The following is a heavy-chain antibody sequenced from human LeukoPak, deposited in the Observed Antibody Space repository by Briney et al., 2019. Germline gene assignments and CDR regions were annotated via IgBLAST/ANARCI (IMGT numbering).Heavy chain of an antibody. Sequence: ASVKVSCKTSGFTFTTYTMHWVRQAPGQRLEWMGWINAGNGNTQYSQKFQGRVTITRDTSASTAYMELSNLGSEDTAVYYCARGAPIRVAVAATFDPWGQGTLVTVPS. V-gene: IGHV1-3*01. CDR3: ARGAPIRVAVAATFDP. CDR2: INAGNGNT. J-gene: IGHJ5*02. CDR1: GFTFTTYT. D-gene: IGHD6-19*01.